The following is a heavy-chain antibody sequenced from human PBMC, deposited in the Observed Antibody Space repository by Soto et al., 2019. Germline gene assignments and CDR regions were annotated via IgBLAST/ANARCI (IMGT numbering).Heavy chain of an antibody. CDR3: ATSPIFGVVSA. V-gene: IGHV4-39*07. CDR2: IYYSEKT. D-gene: IGHD3-3*01. J-gene: IGHJ4*02. Sequence: PSETLSLTCSVSGGSSSNSRDYWGWIRQPPGKGLEWIATIYYSEKTYYNPSLKSRVTISVDTSKNQLSLKLTSVIAADTAVYYCATSPIFGVVSAWGPGTLVTVSS. CDR1: GGSSSNSRDY.